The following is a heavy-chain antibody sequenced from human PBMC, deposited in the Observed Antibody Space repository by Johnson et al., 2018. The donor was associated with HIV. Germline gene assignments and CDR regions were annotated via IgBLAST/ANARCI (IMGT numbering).Heavy chain of an antibody. CDR3: ARGVGATVRYDAFDI. Sequence: VQLVESGGGLIQPGGSLRLSCAASGFTVSSNYMSWVRQAPGKGLEWVSVIYSGGSTYYADSVRGRFTIPRDTSKNTLYLQVNSLRAEDTAVYYCARGVGATVRYDAFDIWGQGTMVTVSS. V-gene: IGHV3-66*03. CDR2: IYSGGST. CDR1: GFTVSSNY. D-gene: IGHD1-26*01. J-gene: IGHJ3*02.